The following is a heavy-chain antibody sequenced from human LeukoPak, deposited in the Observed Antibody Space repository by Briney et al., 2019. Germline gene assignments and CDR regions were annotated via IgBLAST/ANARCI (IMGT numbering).Heavy chain of an antibody. J-gene: IGHJ3*01. CDR2: IFFSGKT. D-gene: IGHD3-3*01. V-gene: IGHV4-39*07. Sequence: SETLSLTCFVSGGSTSSNSYYWSWIRQPPGKGLEWAGSIFFSGKTYYHPSLRNRVTISVDMSTNQVSLKLTSVTAADTGVYYCASGLLRFLSPVAFDFWGQGKMVSVSS. CDR1: GGSTSSNSYY. CDR3: ASGLLRFLSPVAFDF.